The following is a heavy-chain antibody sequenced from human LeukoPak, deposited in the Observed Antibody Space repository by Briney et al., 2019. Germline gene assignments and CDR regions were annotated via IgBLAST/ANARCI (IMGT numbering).Heavy chain of an antibody. CDR3: ATLISGWSLY. CDR2: INADGSTT. CDR1: GSGFTFNNYW. J-gene: IGHJ4*02. D-gene: IGHD6-19*01. Sequence: GSLRLSCAASGSGFTFNNYWMHWVRQAPGKGLVWVSRINADGSTTSYADSVRGRFTVSRDNAKNTLYLQMNSLRAEDTAVYYCATLISGWSLYWGQGTLVTVSS. V-gene: IGHV3-74*01.